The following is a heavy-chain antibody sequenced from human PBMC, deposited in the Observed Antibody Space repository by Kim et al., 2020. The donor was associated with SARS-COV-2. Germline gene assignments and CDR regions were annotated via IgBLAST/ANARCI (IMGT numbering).Heavy chain of an antibody. V-gene: IGHV4-34*01. CDR1: GGSFSVYY. J-gene: IGHJ5*02. D-gene: IGHD6-13*01. CDR3: ARGLRYSSSWYGNRCWFDP. Sequence: SETLSLTCAVYGGSFSVYYWSWIRQPPGKGLEWIGEINHSGSTNYNPSLKSRVTISVDTSKNQFSLKLSSVTAADTAVYYCARGLRYSSSWYGNRCWFDPWGQGTLVTVSS. CDR2: INHSGST.